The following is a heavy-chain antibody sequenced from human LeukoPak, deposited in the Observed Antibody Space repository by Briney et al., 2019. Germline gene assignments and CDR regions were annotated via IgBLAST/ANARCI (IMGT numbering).Heavy chain of an antibody. D-gene: IGHD5-12*01. V-gene: IGHV3-23*01. Sequence: SGGSLRLSCAASGFTFSSYAMSRVRQAPGKGLEWVSDITGSGDDTDYADSVKGRFTVSRDNSRNTLYLQINSLRVEDTAVYYCAKNGAYSGYDYIDYWGQGTLVTVSS. CDR3: AKNGAYSGYDYIDY. CDR2: ITGSGDDT. J-gene: IGHJ4*02. CDR1: GFTFSSYA.